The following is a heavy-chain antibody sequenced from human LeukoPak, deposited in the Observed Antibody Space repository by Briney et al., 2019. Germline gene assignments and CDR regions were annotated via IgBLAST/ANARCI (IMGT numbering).Heavy chain of an antibody. CDR3: ARTRSSGGLYYFDY. CDR2: IKQDGSEK. V-gene: IGHV3-7*01. D-gene: IGHD6-6*01. CDR1: GFTFSSHW. Sequence: GGSLRLSCAASGFTFSSHWMSWVRQAPGKGLEWVANIKQDGSEKYYVDSVKGRFTISRDNAKNSLYLQMNSLRAEDTAVYYCARTRSSGGLYYFDYWGQGTLVTVSS. J-gene: IGHJ4*02.